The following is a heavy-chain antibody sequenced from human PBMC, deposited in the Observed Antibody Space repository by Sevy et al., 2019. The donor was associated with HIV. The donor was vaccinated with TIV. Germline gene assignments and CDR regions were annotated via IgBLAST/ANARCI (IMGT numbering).Heavy chain of an antibody. D-gene: IGHD3-10*01. J-gene: IGHJ6*02. V-gene: IGHV4-61*02. CDR2: VYSSGRT. CDR1: GGSISSGNHW. Sequence: SETLSLTCTVSGGSISSGNHWWSWIRQPAGKGLEWIGRVYSSGRTMYNCSLKSRVTMSVDTSKNQFSLMVSSLIAADTAIYYCARDGIRRDYYHGMDVWGQGTTVTVSS. CDR3: ARDGIRRDYYHGMDV.